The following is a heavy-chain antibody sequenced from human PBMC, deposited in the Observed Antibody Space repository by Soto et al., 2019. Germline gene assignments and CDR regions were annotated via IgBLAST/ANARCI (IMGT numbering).Heavy chain of an antibody. CDR1: GGSISSSSYY. Sequence: ETLSLTFTVSGGSISSSSYYWGWIRQPPGKGLEWIGSIYYSGSTYYNPSLKSRVTISVDTSKNQFSLKLSSVTAADTAVYYCAISFWSGYYPAPNWFDPWGQGTLVTVSS. J-gene: IGHJ5*02. CDR3: AISFWSGYYPAPNWFDP. CDR2: IYYSGST. V-gene: IGHV4-39*01. D-gene: IGHD3-3*01.